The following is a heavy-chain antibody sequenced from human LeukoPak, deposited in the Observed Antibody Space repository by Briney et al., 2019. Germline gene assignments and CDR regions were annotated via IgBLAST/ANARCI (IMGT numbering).Heavy chain of an antibody. V-gene: IGHV4-59*01. CDR1: GDAISTYY. CDR2: ISYGTT. CDR3: ARDKAHTYGYYFDP. D-gene: IGHD3-10*01. J-gene: IGHJ4*02. Sequence: SETLSLTCSVSGDAISTYYWNWIRQTPGQGLEWIGHISYGTTDYNPSLESRVTISADTSKNQISLRLTSVTDADIAVYYCARDKAHTYGYYFDPWGQGTQVLVSS.